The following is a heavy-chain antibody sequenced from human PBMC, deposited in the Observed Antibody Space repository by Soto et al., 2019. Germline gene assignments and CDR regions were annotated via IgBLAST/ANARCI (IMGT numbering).Heavy chain of an antibody. V-gene: IGHV3-30*18. D-gene: IGHD6-19*01. CDR2: ISYDGSNK. Sequence: QVQLVESGGGVVQPGRSLRLSCAASAFTFSTYGMHWVRQAPGKGLEWVAVISYDGSNKYYADSVKGRFTISRDNSKNTLYLQMNSLRAEDTAVYYCAKDKDSSGWYRYFDYWGQGTLVTVSS. CDR3: AKDKDSSGWYRYFDY. J-gene: IGHJ4*02. CDR1: AFTFSTYG.